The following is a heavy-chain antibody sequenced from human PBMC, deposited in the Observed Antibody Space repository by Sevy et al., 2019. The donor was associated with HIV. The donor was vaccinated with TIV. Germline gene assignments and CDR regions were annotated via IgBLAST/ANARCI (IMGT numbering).Heavy chain of an antibody. J-gene: IGHJ5*02. CDR2: ISSSGSSI. CDR1: GFTFSSYD. D-gene: IGHD3-22*01. CDR3: ARNGGAYDTGFDP. V-gene: IGHV3-48*03. Sequence: GGSLRLSCAGSGFTFSSYDMNWVRQAPGKGLEWISKISSSGSSIYYADSVKDRFTIARDNAKNSLNLQMNSLRAEDTALYYCARNGGAYDTGFDPWGQGTLVTVSS.